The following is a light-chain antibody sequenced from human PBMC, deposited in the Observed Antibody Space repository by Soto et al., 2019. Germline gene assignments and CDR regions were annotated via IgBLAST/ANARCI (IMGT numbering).Light chain of an antibody. V-gene: IGKV3-20*01. CDR2: DVS. CDR1: QSVSCNS. J-gene: IGKJ1*01. Sequence: ELVLTQSPDTLSLSPGERATLSCRASQSVSCNSLAWYRQNRGQAPRLIIYDVSTRAAGIPDRFSGSGSGTDFSLTISRLEPEDFAVYYCHQYGSSSWTFGLGTKVDIK. CDR3: HQYGSSSWT.